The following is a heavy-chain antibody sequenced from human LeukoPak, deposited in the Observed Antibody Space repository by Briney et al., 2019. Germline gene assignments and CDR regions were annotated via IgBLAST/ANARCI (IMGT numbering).Heavy chain of an antibody. D-gene: IGHD3-10*01. CDR3: ARGSGNYYTRFDY. V-gene: IGHV3-33*01. CDR2: IWYDGSNK. J-gene: IGHJ4*02. CDR1: GFTFNSYG. Sequence: PGGSLRLSCAASGFTFNSYGMHWVRQAPGKGLEWVAVIWYDGSNKYYADSVKGRFTISRDNSMNTLYLQMNSLRAEDTALYYCARGSGNYYTRFDYWGQGTLLTVSS.